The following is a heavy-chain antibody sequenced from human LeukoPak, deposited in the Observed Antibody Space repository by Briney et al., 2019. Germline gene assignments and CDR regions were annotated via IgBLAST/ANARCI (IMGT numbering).Heavy chain of an antibody. Sequence: PGGSLRLSCAASGFTFSDYYMSWIRQAPGKGLEWVSYISSSGSTIYYADSVKGRFTISRDNAKNSLYLQMNGLRAEDTAVYYCARRHREDTFFDYWGQGTLVTVSS. D-gene: IGHD2-2*02. J-gene: IGHJ4*02. CDR3: ARRHREDTFFDY. CDR1: GFTFSDYY. CDR2: ISSSGSTI. V-gene: IGHV3-11*01.